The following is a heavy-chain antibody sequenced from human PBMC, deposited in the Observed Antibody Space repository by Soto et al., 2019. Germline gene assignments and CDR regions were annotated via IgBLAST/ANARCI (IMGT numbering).Heavy chain of an antibody. CDR2: ISYDGSNK. CDR1: GFTFSSYT. CDR3: ARGAGIAVAGTSVDY. J-gene: IGHJ4*02. V-gene: IGHV3-30-3*01. Sequence: QVQLVESGGGVVQPGRSLRLSFAASGFTFSSYTMHWVRQAPGKGLEWVALISYDGSNKYYADSVKGRFTISRENSKNTLYLQMTSLRAEETAVYYCARGAGIAVAGTSVDYWGQGTLVTVSS. D-gene: IGHD6-19*01.